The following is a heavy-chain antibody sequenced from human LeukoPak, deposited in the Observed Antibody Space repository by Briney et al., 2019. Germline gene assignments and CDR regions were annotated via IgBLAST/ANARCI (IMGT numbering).Heavy chain of an antibody. J-gene: IGHJ4*02. CDR2: FSGSGDST. Sequence: GGSLRLSCAASGFTFSNYAMSWVRQAPGKGLEWVSAFSGSGDSTYYADSVKGRFTISRDNSKNTLYLQMNSLRAEDTAVYYCARDMTGIAAAGYYFDYWGQGTLATVSS. CDR3: ARDMTGIAAAGYYFDY. CDR1: GFTFSNYA. V-gene: IGHV3-23*01. D-gene: IGHD6-13*01.